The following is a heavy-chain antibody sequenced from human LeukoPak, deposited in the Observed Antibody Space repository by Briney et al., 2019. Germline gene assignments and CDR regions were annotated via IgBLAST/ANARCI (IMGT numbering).Heavy chain of an antibody. CDR3: AKDGNSYAAYYYYMDV. J-gene: IGHJ6*03. V-gene: IGHV3-30*02. CDR1: GFTFSSYG. D-gene: IGHD5-18*01. CDR2: IRYDGSNK. Sequence: PGGSLRLSCAASGFTFSSYGVHWVRQAPGKGLEWVAFIRYDGSNKYYADSVKGRFTISRDNSKNTLYLQMNSLRAEDTAVYYCAKDGNSYAAYYYYMDVWGKGTTVTVSS.